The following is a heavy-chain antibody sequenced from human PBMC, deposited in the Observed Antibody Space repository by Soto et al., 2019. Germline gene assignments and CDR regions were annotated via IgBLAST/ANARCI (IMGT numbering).Heavy chain of an antibody. J-gene: IGHJ6*02. Sequence: PSETLSLTCIVSGGSISSYYWSWIRQPPGKGLEWIGYIYYSGSTNYNPSLKSRVTISVDTSKNQFSLKLSSVTAADTAVYYCARGFAIAAAGSLKDGMDVWGQGTTVTVSS. CDR2: IYYSGST. V-gene: IGHV4-59*01. CDR3: ARGFAIAAAGSLKDGMDV. CDR1: GGSISSYY. D-gene: IGHD6-13*01.